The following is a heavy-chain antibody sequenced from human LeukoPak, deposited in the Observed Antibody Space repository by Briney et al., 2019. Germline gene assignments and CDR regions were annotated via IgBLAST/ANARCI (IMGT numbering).Heavy chain of an antibody. V-gene: IGHV4-31*03. CDR1: GGSISSGGYY. CDR3: ARDRLDYYDSGGYYFGFDY. D-gene: IGHD3-22*01. Sequence: SETLSLTCTVSGGSISSGGYYWSWIRQHPGKGLEWIGYIYYSGSTYYNPSLKSRVTISVDTSKNQFSLKLSSVTAADTAVYYCARDRLDYYDSGGYYFGFDYWGQGTLVTVSS. CDR2: IYYSGST. J-gene: IGHJ4*02.